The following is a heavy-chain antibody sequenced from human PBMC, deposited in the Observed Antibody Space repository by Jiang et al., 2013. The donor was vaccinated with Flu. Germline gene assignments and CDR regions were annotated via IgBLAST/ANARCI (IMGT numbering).Heavy chain of an antibody. CDR3: ASNIPRVQGNPIADDAFDI. Sequence: GSGLVKPSQTLSLTCTVSGGSISSGGYYWSWIRQHPGKGLEWIGYIYYSGSTYYNPSLKSRVTISVDTSKNQFSLKLSSVTAADTAVYYCASNIPRVQGNPIADDAFDIVGPRDKWSPSLQ. CDR2: IYYSGST. V-gene: IGHV4-31*03. J-gene: IGHJ3*02. D-gene: IGHD1-1*01. CDR1: GGSISSGGYY.